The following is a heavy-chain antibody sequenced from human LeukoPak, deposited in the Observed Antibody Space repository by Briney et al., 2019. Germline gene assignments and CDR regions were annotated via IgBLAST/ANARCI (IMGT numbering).Heavy chain of an antibody. CDR2: FDPEDGET. J-gene: IGHJ4*02. CDR3: ATGGIAVAERFDY. CDR1: GYTLTELS. Sequence: GASVKVSCKVSGYTLTELSVHWVRQAPGKGLEWMGGFDPEDGETIYAQKFQGRVTMTEDTSTDTAYMELSSLRSEDTAVYYCATGGIAVAERFDYWGQGTLVTVSS. V-gene: IGHV1-24*01. D-gene: IGHD6-19*01.